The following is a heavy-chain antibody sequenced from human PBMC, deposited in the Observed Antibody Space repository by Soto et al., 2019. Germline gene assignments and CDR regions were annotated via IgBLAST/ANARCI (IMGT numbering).Heavy chain of an antibody. CDR1: GGSFSGYY. J-gene: IGHJ6*02. V-gene: IGHV4-34*01. CDR2: INHSGST. Sequence: SETLSLTCAVYGGSFSGYYWSWIRQPPGKGLEWIGEINHSGSTNYNPSLKSRVTISVDTSKNQFSLKLSSVTAADTAVYYCAKGQVRVYYYYGMDVWGQGTKVTVSS. CDR3: AKGQVRVYYYYGMDV.